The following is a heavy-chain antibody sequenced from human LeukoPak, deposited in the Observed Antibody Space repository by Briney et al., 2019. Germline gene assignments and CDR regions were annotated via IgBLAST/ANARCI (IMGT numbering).Heavy chain of an antibody. Sequence: RGSLRLSCAASGFTFSSYAMHWVRQAPGKGLERVAVISVDGSSIYYADSVKGRFTISRDNSKNTRYLQINSLRAEDTALYYCARDHLYSNWNWYFDLWGRGTLVTVSS. CDR2: ISVDGSSI. CDR3: ARDHLYSNWNWYFDL. V-gene: IGHV3-30*14. D-gene: IGHD1-1*01. CDR1: GFTFSSYA. J-gene: IGHJ2*01.